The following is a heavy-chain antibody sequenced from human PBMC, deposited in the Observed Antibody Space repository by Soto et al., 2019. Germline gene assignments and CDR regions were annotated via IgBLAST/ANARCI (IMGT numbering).Heavy chain of an antibody. CDR1: GFSLSTHTVA. D-gene: IGHD3-9*01. J-gene: IGHJ4*02. V-gene: IGHV2-5*02. Sequence: QITLKESGPTLVKPKQTLTLTCTFSGFSLSTHTVAVAWIRQPPGKALEWLALIYWDEDKHYSPCVKSRLTIPKHPSKNQVVLTMTNMDPVDTATYYCAHIVPFDYRGYNFEFWGQGILVTVSS. CDR3: AHIVPFDYRGYNFEF. CDR2: IYWDEDK.